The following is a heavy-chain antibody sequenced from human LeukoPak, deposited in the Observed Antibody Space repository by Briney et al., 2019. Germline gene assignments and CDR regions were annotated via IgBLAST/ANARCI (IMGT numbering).Heavy chain of an antibody. CDR3: AKGDYDSSGYYSDY. J-gene: IGHJ4*02. D-gene: IGHD3-22*01. CDR2: ISYDGSNK. CDR1: GFTFSSYG. Sequence: GGSLRLSCAASGFTFSSYGMHWVRQAPGKGLEWVAVISYDGSNKYYADSVKGRFTISRDNSKNTLYLQMNSLRAEDTAVYYCAKGDYDSSGYYSDYWGQGTLVTVSP. V-gene: IGHV3-30*18.